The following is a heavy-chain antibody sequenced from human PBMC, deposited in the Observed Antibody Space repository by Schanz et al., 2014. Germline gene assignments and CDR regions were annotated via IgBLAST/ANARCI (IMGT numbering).Heavy chain of an antibody. CDR3: ARDRLECGAECYSVEVFEI. Sequence: QVHLVQSGAEVKKPGSSVKVSCKASGGTFSSDTFSWVRQAPGQGLEWMGRIVPIAGITNYAQRFQGRVTITADKSSDTAYMELSSLKSEDTAVYYCARDRLECGAECYSVEVFEIWGQGTLVIVSS. V-gene: IGHV1-69*08. CDR2: IVPIAGIT. D-gene: IGHD2-21*01. CDR1: GGTFSSDT. J-gene: IGHJ4*02.